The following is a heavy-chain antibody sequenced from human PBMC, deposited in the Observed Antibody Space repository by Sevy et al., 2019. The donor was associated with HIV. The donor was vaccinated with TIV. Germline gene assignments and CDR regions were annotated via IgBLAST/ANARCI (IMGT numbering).Heavy chain of an antibody. Sequence: GGSLRLSCAASGFTFSSYGMHWVRQAPGKGLEWVAVISYDGSNKYYADSVKGRFTISRDNSKNTLYLQMNSLRAEDTAVYYCAKVSGRGFGESAFDYWGQGTLVTVSS. CDR1: GFTFSSYG. CDR3: AKVSGRGFGESAFDY. D-gene: IGHD3-10*01. V-gene: IGHV3-30*18. CDR2: ISYDGSNK. J-gene: IGHJ4*02.